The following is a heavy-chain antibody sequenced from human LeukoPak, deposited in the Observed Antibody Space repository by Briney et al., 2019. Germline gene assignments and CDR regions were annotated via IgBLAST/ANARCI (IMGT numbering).Heavy chain of an antibody. J-gene: IGHJ5*02. D-gene: IGHD6-19*01. V-gene: IGHV1-24*01. Sequence: ASVKVPCKVSGYTLTELSMHWVRQAPGKGLEWMGGFGPEDGETIYAQKFQGRVTMTEDTSTDTAYMELSSLRSEDMAVYYCARDRWRQWLTFDPWGQGTLVTVSS. CDR3: ARDRWRQWLTFDP. CDR1: GYTLTELS. CDR2: FGPEDGET.